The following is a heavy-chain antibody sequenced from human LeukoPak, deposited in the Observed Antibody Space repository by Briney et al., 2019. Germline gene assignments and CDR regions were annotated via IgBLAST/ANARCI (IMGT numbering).Heavy chain of an antibody. V-gene: IGHV3-21*01. CDR2: ISSSSSYI. Sequence: PGGSLRLSCAASGFTFSDYSMNWVRQAPGKGLEWVSSISSSSSYIYYADSVKGRFTISRDNAKNSLYLQMNSLRAEDTAVYYCAIDGGDCYPYWGQGTLVTVSS. CDR3: AIDGGDCYPY. J-gene: IGHJ4*02. CDR1: GFTFSDYS. D-gene: IGHD2-21*01.